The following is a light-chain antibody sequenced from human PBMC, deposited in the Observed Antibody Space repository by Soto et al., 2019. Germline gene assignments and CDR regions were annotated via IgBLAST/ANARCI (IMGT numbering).Light chain of an antibody. V-gene: IGLV4-69*01. Sequence: QSVLTQSPSASASLGASVKLTCTLSSEYITYAIAWHQQQSGTGPRFLMKINYDGTHSKGDGFFARFSGSSSGAERHLTIPSLQSEADADYYRQTLGTGIQVFGRGTQLTVL. CDR2: INYDGTH. CDR3: QTLGTGIQV. J-gene: IGLJ3*02. CDR1: SEYITYA.